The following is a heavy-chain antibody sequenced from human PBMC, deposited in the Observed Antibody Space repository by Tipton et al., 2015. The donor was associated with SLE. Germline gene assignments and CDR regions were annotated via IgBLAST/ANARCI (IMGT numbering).Heavy chain of an antibody. CDR1: GGSISSYY. J-gene: IGHJ3*02. V-gene: IGHV4-59*08. D-gene: IGHD1-1*01. CDR3: ASRVSVQVHDAFDI. Sequence: TLSLTCTVSGGSISSYYWSWIRQTPGKGLERIGYIYYSGSTNYNPSLKSRVTISVDTSKNQFSLKLSSVTAADTAVYYCASRVSVQVHDAFDIWGQGTMVIGSS. CDR2: IYYSGST.